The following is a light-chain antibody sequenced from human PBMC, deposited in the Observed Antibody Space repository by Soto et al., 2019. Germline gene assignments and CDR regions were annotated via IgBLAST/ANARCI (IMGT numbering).Light chain of an antibody. J-gene: IGLJ2*01. CDR1: KLGEKY. CDR2: QDS. V-gene: IGLV3-1*01. Sequence: SYELTKPPSVSVSPGQTASITCSGDKLGEKYACWYQQKPGQSPVLVIYQDSKRPSGIPERFSGSNSGNTATLTISGTQAMDEADYYCQAWDSSNVVFGGGTKLTVL. CDR3: QAWDSSNVV.